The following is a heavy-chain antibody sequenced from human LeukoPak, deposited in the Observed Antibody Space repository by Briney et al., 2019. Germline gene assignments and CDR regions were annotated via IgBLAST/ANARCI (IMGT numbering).Heavy chain of an antibody. J-gene: IGHJ4*02. V-gene: IGHV3-30*02. D-gene: IGHD3-22*01. CDR3: ARETDSSGGLDY. CDR2: IRYDGSKT. CDR1: GFSFRTNG. Sequence: GGSLRLSCAASGFSFRTNGMDWVRQAPGKGLEWVAFIRYDGSKTYLADSVKGRFTISRDNAKNSLYLQMNSLRAEDTAVYYCARETDSSGGLDYWGQGTLVTVSS.